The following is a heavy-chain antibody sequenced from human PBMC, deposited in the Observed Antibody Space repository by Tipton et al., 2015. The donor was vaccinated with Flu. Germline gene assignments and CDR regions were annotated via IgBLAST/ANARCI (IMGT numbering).Heavy chain of an antibody. Sequence: QLVQSGAEVKKPGASVKVSCKASGYSFTGFYMHWVRQAPGQGFEWTGRINPNSGGTKSAQKFQGRVTMTRDTSISTAYLELSRLRADDTAVYYCTRHSFPYGEGGMDVWGQGTRVTVS. V-gene: IGHV1-2*06. CDR3: TRHSFPYGEGGMDV. D-gene: IGHD3-10*01. CDR1: GYSFTGFY. J-gene: IGHJ6*02. CDR2: INPNSGGT.